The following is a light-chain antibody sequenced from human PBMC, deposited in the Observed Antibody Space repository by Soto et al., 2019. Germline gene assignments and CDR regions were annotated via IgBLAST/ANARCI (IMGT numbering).Light chain of an antibody. CDR1: RYIDTY. CDR3: HQTFTPPLT. J-gene: IGKJ4*01. Sequence: DIQMTQSPSSLSASVGDRVTITCRASRYIDTYLSWYRQKPGKVPNLLISAASSLQSGVPSRFSGSGSGTDFTLTITSLQSEDFATYYCHQTFTPPLTFGGGTKVEI. CDR2: AAS. V-gene: IGKV1-39*01.